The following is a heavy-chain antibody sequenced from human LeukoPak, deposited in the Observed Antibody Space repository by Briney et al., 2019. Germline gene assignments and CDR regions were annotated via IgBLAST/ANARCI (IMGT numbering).Heavy chain of an antibody. CDR1: VYTFTGYY. CDR2: INPNSGGT. Sequence: ASVKVSCKASVYTFTGYYMHWVRQAPGQGLEWMGRINPNSGGTNYARKFQGRVTMTRDTSISTAYMELSRLRSDDTAVYYCARDMSPENSQIDYWGQGTLVTVSS. J-gene: IGHJ4*02. V-gene: IGHV1-2*06. D-gene: IGHD3-10*02. CDR3: ARDMSPENSQIDY.